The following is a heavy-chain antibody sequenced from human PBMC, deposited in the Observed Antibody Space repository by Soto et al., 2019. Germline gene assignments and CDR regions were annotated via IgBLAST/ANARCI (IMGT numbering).Heavy chain of an antibody. CDR2: IFWDDDK. CDR1: GFSVTSDGVG. D-gene: IGHD4-17*01. Sequence: QITFKESGPTLVKPKQTLALTCTFSGFSVTSDGVGVGWIRQPPGKALEWLAVIFWDDDKRYSPSLESRLSIARDTSKDQLFLTMTNMGSVDTATHYCALLIDGDYTFWGQGTRVTVSS. V-gene: IGHV2-5*02. J-gene: IGHJ4*02. CDR3: ALLIDGDYTF.